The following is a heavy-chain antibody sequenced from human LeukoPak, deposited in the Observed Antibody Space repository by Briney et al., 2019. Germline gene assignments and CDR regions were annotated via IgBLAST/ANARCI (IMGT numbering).Heavy chain of an antibody. Sequence: GGSLRLPGAASGFTFSIYALHWFRQAPGKGLLWVSRVKSDGSSTSYADSVKGRFTISRDNAKNSLYLQMNSLRAEDTAVYYCARPSKYNYYYYGMDVWGQGTTVTVSS. CDR2: VKSDGSST. CDR1: GFTFSIYA. J-gene: IGHJ6*02. D-gene: IGHD4-11*01. CDR3: ARPSKYNYYYYGMDV. V-gene: IGHV3-74*01.